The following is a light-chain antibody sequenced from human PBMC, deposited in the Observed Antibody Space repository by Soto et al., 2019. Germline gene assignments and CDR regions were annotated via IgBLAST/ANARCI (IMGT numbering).Light chain of an antibody. V-gene: IGKV3-15*01. CDR2: GAS. CDR1: QSVSSN. Sequence: EIVMTQSPATLSVSPGERATLSCRASQSVSSNLAWYQQKPGQAPRLLIYGASTRATGIPARFSGSGCGTEFKLTISSLQSEDLAVYFCQQYNNWPGTFGQGTKVEIK. J-gene: IGKJ1*01. CDR3: QQYNNWPGT.